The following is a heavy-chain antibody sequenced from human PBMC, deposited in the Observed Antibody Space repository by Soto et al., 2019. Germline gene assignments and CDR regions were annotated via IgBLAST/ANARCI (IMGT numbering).Heavy chain of an antibody. Sequence: QVQLVQSGAEVKKPGASVKVSCKASGFNFITYDSNWVRQAPGQGLEWMGWVNPHSGQTGFAQKFQGTLTMTTKTSRSTGYMELSSLRSEETAIYYCARAEAWNFIYWPGNWGEGTLVAVGS. CDR2: VNPHSGQT. D-gene: IGHD1-1*01. CDR3: ARAEAWNFIYWPGN. CDR1: GFNFITYD. J-gene: IGHJ4*02. V-gene: IGHV1-8*01.